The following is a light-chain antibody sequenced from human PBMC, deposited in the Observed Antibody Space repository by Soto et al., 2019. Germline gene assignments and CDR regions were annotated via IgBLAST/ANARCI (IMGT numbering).Light chain of an antibody. Sequence: PGERVTLSCRAIQSVSSSYLTWYQQKPGQAPRLLIYGASTRATGIPARFSGSGSGTDFTLTISSLQPEDFAVYYCQQDYNLPPVTFGQGTKVDIK. J-gene: IGKJ1*01. CDR3: QQDYNLPPVT. CDR2: GAS. CDR1: QSVSSSY. V-gene: IGKV3D-7*01.